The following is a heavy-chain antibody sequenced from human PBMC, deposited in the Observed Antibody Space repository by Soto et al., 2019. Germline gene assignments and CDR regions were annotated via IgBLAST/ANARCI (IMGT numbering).Heavy chain of an antibody. CDR2: IGSAGDT. V-gene: IGHV3-13*01. J-gene: IGHJ6*02. Sequence: GGSLRLSCAASGFTFNTYGMRWVRQVTGKGLEWVSLIGSAGDTYYSDSVKGRFAISRENAKNSLYLQMNSLRAGDTAVYYCAREGRGFAGGLDVWGQGTTVTVSS. CDR1: GFTFNTYG. CDR3: AREGRGFAGGLDV. D-gene: IGHD3-10*01.